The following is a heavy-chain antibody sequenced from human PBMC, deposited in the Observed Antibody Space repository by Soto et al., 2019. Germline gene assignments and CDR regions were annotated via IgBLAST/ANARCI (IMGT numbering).Heavy chain of an antibody. J-gene: IGHJ4*02. CDR1: GGSITSGGYY. V-gene: IGHV4-31*03. CDR2: TYHSGST. CDR3: ARAFDDSGAQFDY. Sequence: SETLSLTCTVSGGSITSGGYYWSWIRQHPGKGLEWIGYTYHSGSTYYNPSLKSRVTISVDTSKNQFSLKLSSVTAADTAVYYCARAFDDSGAQFDYWGQGTLVTVSS. D-gene: IGHD4-17*01.